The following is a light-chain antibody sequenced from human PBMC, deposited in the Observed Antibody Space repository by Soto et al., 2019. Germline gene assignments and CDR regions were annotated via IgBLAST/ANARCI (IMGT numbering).Light chain of an antibody. J-gene: IGLJ1*01. CDR3: NSFTSSTLYV. V-gene: IGLV2-14*01. CDR2: DVD. Sequence: QSDLTQPASVSGSTGQSITISCTGTSSDVGGYNYVSWYQQHPGKAPKLMIYDVDNRPSGVSNRFSGSKSGNTASLTISGLQAEDEADYYCNSFTSSTLYVFGTGTKLTVL. CDR1: SSDVGGYNY.